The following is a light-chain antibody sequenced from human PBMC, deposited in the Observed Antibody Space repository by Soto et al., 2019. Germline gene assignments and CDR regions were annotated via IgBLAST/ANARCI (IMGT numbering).Light chain of an antibody. Sequence: QSVLTQPPSASGTPGQRVTISCSGSSSNIGSNTVNWYQQLPGTAPKLLIYSNDQRSSGVPDRFSGSKSGTSASLAISGLQSEDEADYYCAVWDDSLDGVVFGGGTKLTVL. CDR1: SSNIGSNT. J-gene: IGLJ2*01. CDR3: AVWDDSLDGVV. V-gene: IGLV1-44*01. CDR2: SND.